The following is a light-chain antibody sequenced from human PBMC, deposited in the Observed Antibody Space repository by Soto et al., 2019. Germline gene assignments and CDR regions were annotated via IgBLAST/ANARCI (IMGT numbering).Light chain of an antibody. CDR3: GTWDSSLHVV. Sequence: QSALTQPPSVSAAPGQKVTISCSGSSSNIGNNYVSWYQQLPGTAPKLLIYENNKRPSGIPDRFSGSKSGTSATLGITGLQTGDEADYYCGTWDSSLHVVFGGGTKLTVL. CDR1: SSNIGNNY. CDR2: ENN. V-gene: IGLV1-51*02. J-gene: IGLJ2*01.